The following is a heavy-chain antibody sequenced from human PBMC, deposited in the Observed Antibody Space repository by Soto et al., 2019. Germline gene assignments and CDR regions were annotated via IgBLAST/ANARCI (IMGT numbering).Heavy chain of an antibody. V-gene: IGHV4-34*01. CDR3: ARGDNSDYYYGMDA. CDR2: INYSGST. D-gene: IGHD6-25*01. Sequence: PSETLSLTCAVYGGSFSGCYWSWIRQPPGKGLEWIGEINYSGSTYYNPSLKSRLTISVDTSKNQFSLKLSSVTAADTAVYYCARGDNSDYYYGMDAWGQGTTVTVSS. CDR1: GGSFSGCY. J-gene: IGHJ6*02.